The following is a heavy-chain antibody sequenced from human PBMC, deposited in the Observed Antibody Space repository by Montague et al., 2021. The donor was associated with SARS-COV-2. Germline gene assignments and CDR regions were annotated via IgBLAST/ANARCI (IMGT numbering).Heavy chain of an antibody. CDR3: ARDYRDKGAGNWIDP. CDR2: IFYRGAT. J-gene: IGHJ5*02. Sequence: TLSLTCTVSGDSISSGTHYWSWIRQPPGKGLEWIGYIFYRGATNYNPSLKSRVTISVDTSKNQFSLKLSSVTAADTAVYYCARDYRDKGAGNWIDPWGLGTLVTVSS. V-gene: IGHV4-30-4*08. CDR1: GDSISSGTHY. D-gene: IGHD4-11*01.